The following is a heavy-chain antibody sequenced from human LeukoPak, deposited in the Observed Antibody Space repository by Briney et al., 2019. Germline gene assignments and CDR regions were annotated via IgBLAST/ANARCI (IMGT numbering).Heavy chain of an antibody. D-gene: IGHD1-7*01. Sequence: GGSLRLSCAASGFTVSSNYMSWVRQAPGKGLEWVSVIYSGGSTYYADSVKGRFTISRDNARKSLYLQMNSLRAEDTAVYYCARDSENVSGTTSWFDPWGQGTLVTVSS. J-gene: IGHJ5*02. V-gene: IGHV3-66*01. CDR2: IYSGGST. CDR1: GFTVSSNY. CDR3: ARDSENVSGTTSWFDP.